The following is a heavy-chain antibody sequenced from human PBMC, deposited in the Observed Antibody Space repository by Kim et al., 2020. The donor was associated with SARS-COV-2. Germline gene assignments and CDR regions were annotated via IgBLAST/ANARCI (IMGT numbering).Heavy chain of an antibody. D-gene: IGHD3-10*01. Sequence: GGSLRLSCAASGFTFSNAWMSWVRQAPGKGLEWVGRIKSKTDGGTTDYAAPVKGRFTISRDDSKNTLYLQMNSLKTEDTAVYYCTTESRITMVRGKYGSPDYWGQGTLVTVSS. CDR3: TTESRITMVRGKYGSPDY. V-gene: IGHV3-15*01. CDR1: GFTFSNAW. J-gene: IGHJ4*02. CDR2: IKSKTDGGTT.